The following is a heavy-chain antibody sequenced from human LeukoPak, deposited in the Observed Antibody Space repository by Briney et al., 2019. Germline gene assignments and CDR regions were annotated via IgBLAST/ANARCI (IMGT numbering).Heavy chain of an antibody. D-gene: IGHD6-19*01. CDR2: IYHSGST. V-gene: IGHV4-4*02. J-gene: IGHJ3*02. CDR1: GGSISSSNW. CDR3: ARDRYSGGPGSGAFDI. Sequence: SETLSLTCAVSGGSISSSNWWSWVRQPPGKGLEWIGEIYHSGSTNYNPSLKSRVTISVDKSKNQFSLKLSSVTAADTAVYYCARDRYSGGPGSGAFDIWGQGTMVTVS.